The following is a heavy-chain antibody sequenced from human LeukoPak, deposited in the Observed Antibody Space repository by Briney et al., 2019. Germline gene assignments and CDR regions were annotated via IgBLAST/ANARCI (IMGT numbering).Heavy chain of an antibody. CDR2: INLNSGGT. V-gene: IGHV1-2*02. CDR3: AKDAVTVATPYFDF. D-gene: IGHD4-11*01. J-gene: IGHJ4*02. Sequence: ASVKVSCKTSGFTFTGYYVHWVRQAPGQGLEWMGWINLNSGGTTYSQNFQGRVTMTRDTPISTAYMELSRLRSDDTAVYFCAKDAVTVATPYFDFWGQGTLVTVSS. CDR1: GFTFTGYY.